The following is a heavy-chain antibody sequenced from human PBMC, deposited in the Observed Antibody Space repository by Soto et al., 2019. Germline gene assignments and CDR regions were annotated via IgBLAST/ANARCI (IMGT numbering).Heavy chain of an antibody. CDR2: IYSGGST. Sequence: GGSLRLSCAASGFTVSSNYMSWVRQAPGKGLEWVSVIYSGGSTYYADSVKGRFTISRGNSKNTLYLQMNSLRAEDTAVYYCAREAYYYGMDVWGQGTTVTVSS. J-gene: IGHJ6*02. CDR1: GFTVSSNY. V-gene: IGHV3-53*01. CDR3: AREAYYYGMDV.